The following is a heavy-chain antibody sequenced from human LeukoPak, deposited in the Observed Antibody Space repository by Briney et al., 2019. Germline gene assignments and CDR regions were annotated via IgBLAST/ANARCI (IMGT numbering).Heavy chain of an antibody. Sequence: GGSLRLSCAASGFTFSDYYMSWIRQAPGKGLEWVSYISSKGTSKYYADSVKGRFTISRDNSKNTLYLQMNSLRAEDTAVYYCAKLYGDRIFDYWGQGTLVTVSS. V-gene: IGHV3-11*01. J-gene: IGHJ4*02. CDR1: GFTFSDYY. CDR2: ISSKGTSK. CDR3: AKLYGDRIFDY. D-gene: IGHD4-17*01.